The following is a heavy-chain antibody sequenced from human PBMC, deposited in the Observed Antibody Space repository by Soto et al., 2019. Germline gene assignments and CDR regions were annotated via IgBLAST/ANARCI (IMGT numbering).Heavy chain of an antibody. CDR3: ASSPLAAKTYNWFDP. CDR1: GGSFSGYY. CDR2: INHSGST. J-gene: IGHJ5*02. Sequence: SETLSLTCAVYGGSFSGYYWSWIRQPPGKGLEWIGEINHSGSTNYNPSLKSRVTISVDTSKNQFSLKLSSVTAADTAVYYCASSPLAAKTYNWFDPWGQGTLVTVSS. D-gene: IGHD2-15*01. V-gene: IGHV4-34*01.